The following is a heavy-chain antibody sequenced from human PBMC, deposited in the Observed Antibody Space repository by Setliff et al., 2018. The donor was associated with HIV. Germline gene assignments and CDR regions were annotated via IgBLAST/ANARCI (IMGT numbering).Heavy chain of an antibody. Sequence: ASVKVSCKASGYSFIGYYIHWVRQAPGQGLEWMGWINPNTGGTNYSQTFQGRVTLTRDTSISTAYMELTGLTSDDTAVYYCATDRTQTGINMVRGRIVDPARYPLDYWGQGTLVTVSS. CDR2: INPNTGGT. D-gene: IGHD3-10*01. J-gene: IGHJ4*02. CDR3: ATDRTQTGINMVRGRIVDPARYPLDY. CDR1: GYSFIGYY. V-gene: IGHV1-2*02.